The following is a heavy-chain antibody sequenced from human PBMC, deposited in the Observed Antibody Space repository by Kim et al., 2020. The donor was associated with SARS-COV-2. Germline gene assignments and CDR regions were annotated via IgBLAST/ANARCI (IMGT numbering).Heavy chain of an antibody. CDR1: GGSISSSSYY. CDR3: ARHGRVYDYVWGSYRGYFDY. Sequence: SETLSLTCTVSGGSISSSSYYWGWIRQPPGKGLEWIGSIYYSGSTYYNPSLKSRVTISVDTSKNQFSLKLSSVTAADTAVYYCARHGRVYDYVWGSYRGYFDYWGQGTLVTVSS. J-gene: IGHJ4*02. D-gene: IGHD3-16*02. CDR2: IYYSGST. V-gene: IGHV4-39*01.